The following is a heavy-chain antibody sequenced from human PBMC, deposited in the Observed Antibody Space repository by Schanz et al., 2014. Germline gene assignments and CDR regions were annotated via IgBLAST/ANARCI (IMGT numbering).Heavy chain of an antibody. CDR1: GFTVSNSY. D-gene: IGHD3-9*01. J-gene: IGHJ4*02. CDR2: IYSSGST. CDR3: AKHVRSLTGNDY. Sequence: DVQLVDSGGGLVQPGGSLRLSCAASGFTVSNSYIHWVRQAPGKGLEWVSTIYSSGSTYYADSVRGRFTISRDNSMNTVYLQMNSLRAEDTAVYYWAKHVRSLTGNDYWGQGTLVTVSS. V-gene: IGHV3-66*03.